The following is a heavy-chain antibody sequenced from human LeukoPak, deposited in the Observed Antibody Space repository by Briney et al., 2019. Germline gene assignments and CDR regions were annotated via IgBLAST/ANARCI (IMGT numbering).Heavy chain of an antibody. J-gene: IGHJ4*02. CDR2: IYTTGIT. CDR1: GGSISSYY. V-gene: IGHV4-4*07. CDR3: ARDGYYYDISGYYF. Sequence: SETLSLTCTVSGGSISSYYWSWIRQPAGKGLEWIGRIYTTGITNYNPSLKSRVTMSVDTPKNQFSLKLTSVTAADTAVYYCARDGYYYDISGYYFWGQGTLVTVSS. D-gene: IGHD3-22*01.